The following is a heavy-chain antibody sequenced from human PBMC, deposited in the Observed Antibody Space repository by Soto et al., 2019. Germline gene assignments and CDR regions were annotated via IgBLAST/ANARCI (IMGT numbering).Heavy chain of an antibody. CDR2: ISYDGSNK. CDR1: GFTFSSYG. J-gene: IGHJ4*02. Sequence: QVQLVESGGGVVQPGRSLRLSCAASGFTFSSYGMHWVRQAPGKGLEWVAVISYDGSNKYYADSVKGRFTISRDNSKSTLYLQMNSLRAEDTAVYYCAKAASIAVAGCFDYWGQGTLVTVSS. CDR3: AKAASIAVAGCFDY. V-gene: IGHV3-30*18. D-gene: IGHD6-19*01.